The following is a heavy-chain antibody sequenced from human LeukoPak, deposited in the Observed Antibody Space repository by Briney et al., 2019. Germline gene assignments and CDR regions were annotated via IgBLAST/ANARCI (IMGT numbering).Heavy chain of an antibody. CDR3: ARRRGYEYFDY. CDR1: GGSISSYY. V-gene: IGHV4-59*08. D-gene: IGHD6-25*01. CDR2: IYYSGST. Sequence: KTSETLSLTCTVSGGSISSYYWSWIRQPPGKGLEWIGYIYYSGSTNYNPSLKSRVTISVDTSKNQFSLKLSSVTAADTAVYYCARRRGYEYFDYWGQGTLVTVSS. J-gene: IGHJ4*02.